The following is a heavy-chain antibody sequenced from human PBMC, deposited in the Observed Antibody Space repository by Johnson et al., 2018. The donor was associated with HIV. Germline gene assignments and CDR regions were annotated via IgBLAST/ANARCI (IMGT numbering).Heavy chain of an antibody. CDR3: ARGPIADDAFDI. Sequence: QVQLVESGGGVVQPGGSLRLSCAASGFTFSNYAMHWVRQAPGKGLEWVAVIWYDGSNKYYADSVKGRFTISRDNSKNTLYLQMNSLRAEDTAVYFCARGPIADDAFDIWGQGTMVTVSS. J-gene: IGHJ3*02. D-gene: IGHD3-16*02. CDR2: IWYDGSNK. V-gene: IGHV3-33*01. CDR1: GFTFSNYA.